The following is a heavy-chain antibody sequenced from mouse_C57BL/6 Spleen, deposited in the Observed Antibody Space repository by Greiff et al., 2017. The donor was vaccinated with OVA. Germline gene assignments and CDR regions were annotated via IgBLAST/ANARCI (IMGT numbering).Heavy chain of an antibody. J-gene: IGHJ2*01. Sequence: QVHVKQPGAELVKPGASVKLSCKASGYTFTSYWMHWVKQRPGQGLEWIGMIHPNSGSTNYNEKFKSKATLTVDKSSSTAYMQLSSLTSEDSAVYYCARSGLAQYYFDYWGQGTTLTVSS. CDR1: GYTFTSYW. CDR3: ARSGLAQYYFDY. V-gene: IGHV1-64*01. CDR2: IHPNSGST. D-gene: IGHD3-1*01.